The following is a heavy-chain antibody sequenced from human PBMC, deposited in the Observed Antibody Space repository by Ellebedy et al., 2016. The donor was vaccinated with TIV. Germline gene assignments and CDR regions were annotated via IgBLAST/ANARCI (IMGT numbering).Heavy chain of an antibody. CDR2: INPHVGTT. Sequence: AASVKVSCKASGYTFTDYYIHWVRQAPGQGLAWMGIINPHVGTTTYSQPFQGKVTMTRDTSTSTVYMELSSLTSEDTAVYYCAREAILVSEEAFPVSMNYWGQGTLVTVSS. J-gene: IGHJ4*02. CDR1: GYTFTDYY. V-gene: IGHV1-46*01. D-gene: IGHD3-3*02. CDR3: AREAILVSEEAFPVSMNY.